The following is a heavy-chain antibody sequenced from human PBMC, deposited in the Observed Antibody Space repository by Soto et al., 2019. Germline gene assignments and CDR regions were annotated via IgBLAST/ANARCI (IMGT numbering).Heavy chain of an antibody. CDR3: AHWYYYGSSGYYRYYFDY. Sequence: QITLKESGPTLVKPTQTLTLTCTFSGFSLSTSGVGVGWIRQPPGKALEWLALIYWDDDKRYSPSLKSRLTNTKXPXXXQXXLTITNMDPVDTATYYCAHWYYYGSSGYYRYYFDYWGQGTLVTVSS. D-gene: IGHD3-22*01. V-gene: IGHV2-5*02. CDR2: IYWDDDK. J-gene: IGHJ4*02. CDR1: GFSLSTSGVG.